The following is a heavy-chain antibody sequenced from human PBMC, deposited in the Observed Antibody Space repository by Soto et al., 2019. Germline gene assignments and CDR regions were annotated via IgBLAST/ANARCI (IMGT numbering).Heavy chain of an antibody. CDR2: IYHSGST. J-gene: IGHJ6*02. Sequence: QVQLQESGPGLVKPSGTLSLTCAVSGGSISSSNWWSWVRQPPGRGMEWIGEIYHSGSTNYNPSLKSRVTVSVDKSKNQFSLKLSSVTDADTAVYYCARVSWSYYYGMDVWGQGTTVTVSS. CDR1: GGSISSSNW. CDR3: ARVSWSYYYGMDV. V-gene: IGHV4-4*02. D-gene: IGHD3-3*01.